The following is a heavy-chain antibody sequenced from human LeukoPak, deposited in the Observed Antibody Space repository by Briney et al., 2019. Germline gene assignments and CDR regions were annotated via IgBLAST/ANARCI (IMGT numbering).Heavy chain of an antibody. CDR1: GFTLSSYD. CDR3: ARGLLVATSDAFDI. CDR2: IGTAGDT. Sequence: GRSLRLSCAASGFTLSSYDMHWVRQATGKGLEWVSAIGTAGDTYYPGSVKGRFTISRENAKNSLYLQMNSLRAGDTAVYYCARGLLVATSDAFDIWGQGTMVTVSS. J-gene: IGHJ3*02. V-gene: IGHV3-13*01. D-gene: IGHD5-12*01.